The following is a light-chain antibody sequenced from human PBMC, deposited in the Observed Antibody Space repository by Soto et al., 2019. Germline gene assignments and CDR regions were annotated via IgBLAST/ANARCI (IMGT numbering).Light chain of an antibody. V-gene: IGKV1-39*01. CDR1: QSISSY. CDR3: QQRYSTPLT. J-gene: IGKJ2*01. CDR2: AAS. Sequence: DIQMTQYPSSLSASVGDRVTITYRASQSISSYLNWYKQKPGKDPKLLIYAASSLQSGVPSRFSGSGSGTDFNLTISSLQPEDFETYYCQQRYSTPLTFGQGNKLEIK.